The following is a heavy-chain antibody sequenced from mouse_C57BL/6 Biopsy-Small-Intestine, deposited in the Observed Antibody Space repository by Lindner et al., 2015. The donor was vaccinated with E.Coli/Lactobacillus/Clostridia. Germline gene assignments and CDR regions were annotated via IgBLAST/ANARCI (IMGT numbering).Heavy chain of an antibody. J-gene: IGHJ3*01. CDR3: ARDRGYYDILTGHPDAFDI. CDR1: GYTFTSYA. Sequence: VKVSCKASGYTFTSYAMNWVRQAPGQGLEWMGWINTNTGNPTYAQGFTGRFVFSLDTSVSTAYLQISSLKAEDTAVYYCARDRGYYDILTGHPDAFDIWGQGTMVTVSS. CDR2: INTNTGNP. D-gene: IGHD1-1*01. V-gene: IGHV9-3*02.